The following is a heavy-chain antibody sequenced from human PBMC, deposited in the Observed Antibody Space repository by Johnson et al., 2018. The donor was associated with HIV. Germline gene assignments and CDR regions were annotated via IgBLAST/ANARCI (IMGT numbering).Heavy chain of an antibody. CDR3: AREVGSWYSSSSGAFDI. V-gene: IGHV3-13*01. J-gene: IGHJ3*02. CDR1: GFTFSSYA. Sequence: VQLVESGGGVVQPGRSLRLSCAASGFTFSSYAMHWVRQAPGKGLEWVSAISGSGGSTYYPGSVKGRFTISRENAKNSLYLQMNSLRAGDTAVYYCAREVGSWYSSSSGAFDIWGQGTMVTVSS. D-gene: IGHD6-6*01. CDR2: ISGSGGST.